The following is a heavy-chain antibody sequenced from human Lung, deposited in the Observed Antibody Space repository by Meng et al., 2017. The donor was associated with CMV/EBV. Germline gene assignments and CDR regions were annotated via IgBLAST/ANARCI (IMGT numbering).Heavy chain of an antibody. Sequence: SXTLSLXCAVYGGSFSGYYWSWIRQPPGKGLEWIGEINHSGSTNYNPSLKSRVTISVDTSKNQFSLKLSSVTAADTAVYYCARAPIVGATRAWFYYGMDVWGQGTTVTVSS. CDR1: GGSFSGYY. D-gene: IGHD1-26*01. CDR3: ARAPIVGATRAWFYYGMDV. J-gene: IGHJ6*02. CDR2: INHSGST. V-gene: IGHV4-34*01.